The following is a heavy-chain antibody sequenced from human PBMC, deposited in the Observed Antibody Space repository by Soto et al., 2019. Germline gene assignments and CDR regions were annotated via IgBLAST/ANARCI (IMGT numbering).Heavy chain of an antibody. CDR1: GGTFSSYA. V-gene: IGHV1-69*01. Sequence: SVKVSCTASGGTFSSYAIIWVRQAPGQGLEWMGGIIPIFGTANYAQKFQGRVTITADESTSTAYMELSSLRSEDTAVYYCARHAVADTYYYYYYGMDVWGQGTTVNVS. CDR2: IIPIFGTA. D-gene: IGHD6-19*01. J-gene: IGHJ6*02. CDR3: ARHAVADTYYYYYYGMDV.